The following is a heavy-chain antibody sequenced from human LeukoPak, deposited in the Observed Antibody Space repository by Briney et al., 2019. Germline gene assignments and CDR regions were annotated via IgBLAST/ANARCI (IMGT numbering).Heavy chain of an antibody. CDR2: ISHTAST. CDR1: GGSMSHH. D-gene: IGHD5-24*01. Sequence: PSETLSLTCTVSGGSMSHHWSWIRQSPGKGLEWIGYISHTASTNYNPSLKSRVTLSIDTSKNQLSSQLTSVTAADTAVYYCAREKSPERKTWLQLGAFDVWGQGTVVTVSS. V-gene: IGHV4-59*11. J-gene: IGHJ3*01. CDR3: AREKSPERKTWLQLGAFDV.